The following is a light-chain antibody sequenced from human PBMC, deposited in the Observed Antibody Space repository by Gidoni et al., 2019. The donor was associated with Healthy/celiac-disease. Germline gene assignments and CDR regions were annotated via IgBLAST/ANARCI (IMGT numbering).Light chain of an antibody. CDR1: QSISSY. Sequence: DIQMTPSPSSLSASVGDRVTITCRASQSISSYLNWYQQKPGKAPKLLIYAASSLQSGVPSRFSGSGSGTDFTLTISSLQPEDFATYYCQQSYSTRLTFXGXTKVEIK. V-gene: IGKV1-39*01. CDR3: QQSYSTRLT. J-gene: IGKJ4*01. CDR2: AAS.